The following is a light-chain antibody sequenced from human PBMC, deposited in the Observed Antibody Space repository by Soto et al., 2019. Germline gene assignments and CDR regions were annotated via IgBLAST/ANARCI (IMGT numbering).Light chain of an antibody. V-gene: IGKV3-15*01. CDR3: QERSTWPPIP. CDR1: QSLSFN. CDR2: AAS. J-gene: IGKJ5*01. Sequence: EIVMTWSPATLSVSPGERATLSCRASQSLSFNLAWYQQKPGQARRLLIYAASTRATGIPARFSGSGSGTEFTLTICSLEPEDFAVYYCQERSTWPPIPFGQGTRLEI.